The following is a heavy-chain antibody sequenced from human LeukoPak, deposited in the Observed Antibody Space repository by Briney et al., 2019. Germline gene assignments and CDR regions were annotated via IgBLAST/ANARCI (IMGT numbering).Heavy chain of an antibody. CDR3: ARGVSMVRGGTKYYFDY. CDR1: GGSISSYY. D-gene: IGHD3-10*01. CDR2: IYYSAST. V-gene: IGHV4-59*01. J-gene: IGHJ4*02. Sequence: SETLSLTCTVSGGSISSYYWSWIRQPPGKGLEWIGYIYYSASTNNNPSLKSRVTISVDTSKNQFSLKLSSVTAADTAVYYCARGVSMVRGGTKYYFDYWGQGTLVTVSS.